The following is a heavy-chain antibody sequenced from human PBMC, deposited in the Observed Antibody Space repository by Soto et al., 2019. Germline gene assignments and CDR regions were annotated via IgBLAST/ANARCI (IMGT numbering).Heavy chain of an antibody. D-gene: IGHD2-2*01. Sequence: ASVKVSCKASGYTFTSYYMHWVRQAPGQGLEWMGIINPSGGSTSYAQKFQGRVTMTRDTSTSTVYMELSSLRSEDTAVYYCAIDLGSSATVGAIDISGQATMVTVSS. CDR1: GYTFTSYY. J-gene: IGHJ3*02. V-gene: IGHV1-46*03. CDR3: AIDLGSSATVGAIDI. CDR2: INPSGGST.